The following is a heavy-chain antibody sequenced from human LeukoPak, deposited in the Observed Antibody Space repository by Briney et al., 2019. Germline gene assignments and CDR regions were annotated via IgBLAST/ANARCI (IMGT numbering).Heavy chain of an antibody. CDR2: ISAGSTSK. CDR3: SGDGEY. V-gene: IGHV3-23*01. CDR1: GFTFNTYA. J-gene: IGHJ4*02. Sequence: GGSLRLPCAASGFTFNTYAMSWVRQAPGRGLECVSVISAGSTSKYYAESVKGRFTISRDNSKNTVYLQMNSLRVEDTAVYYCSGDGEYWGQGTLVTVSS.